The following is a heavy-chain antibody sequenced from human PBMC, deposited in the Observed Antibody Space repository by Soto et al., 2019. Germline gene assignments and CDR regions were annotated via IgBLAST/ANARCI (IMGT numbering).Heavy chain of an antibody. CDR2: IYYTASTT. J-gene: IGHJ6*02. D-gene: IGHD3-10*01. CDR1: GGSIGSYY. CDR3: ARHQGVRGVVVRYHYYGMDV. Sequence: QVQLQESGPGLVKPSETLSLTCTVSGGSIGSYYWSWIRQPPGKGLEWIGYIYYTASTTSYNPSLKSRVSISVDSTTYHFSRKLSSVTAVDTDVYYWARHQGVRGVVVRYHYYGMDVWGQGTTVTVSS. V-gene: IGHV4-59*08.